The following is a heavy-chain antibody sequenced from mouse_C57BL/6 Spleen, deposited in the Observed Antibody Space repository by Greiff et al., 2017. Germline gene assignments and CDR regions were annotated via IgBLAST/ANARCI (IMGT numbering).Heavy chain of an antibody. V-gene: IGHV5-4*03. CDR1: GFTFSSYA. CDR3: ARRFNWWFAY. Sequence: EVKLVESGGGLVKPGGSLKLSCAASGFTFSSYAMSWVRQTPEKRLEWVATISDGGSYTYYPDNVKGRFTISRDNAKNKLYLQMSHLTSEDTAMYYCARRFNWWFAYWGQGTLVTVSA. D-gene: IGHD4-1*02. CDR2: ISDGGSYT. J-gene: IGHJ3*01.